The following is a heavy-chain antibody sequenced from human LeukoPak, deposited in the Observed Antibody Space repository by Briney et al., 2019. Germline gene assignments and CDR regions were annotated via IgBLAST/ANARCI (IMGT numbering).Heavy chain of an antibody. CDR3: AREVRSAWASFDP. V-gene: IGHV4-38-2*02. J-gene: IGHJ5*02. D-gene: IGHD1-26*01. CDR1: GYSISSGYY. CDR2: IYHSGTT. Sequence: SETLSLTCSVSGYSISSGYYWGWIRQPPGKGLEWIGAIYHSGTTFYNPSLQSRVTVSLDTSKNQFSLKLSSVTAADTAVYYCAREVRSAWASFDPWGQGTLVTVSS.